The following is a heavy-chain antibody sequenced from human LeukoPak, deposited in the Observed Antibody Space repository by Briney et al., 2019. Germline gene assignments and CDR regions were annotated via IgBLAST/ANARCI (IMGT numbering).Heavy chain of an antibody. V-gene: IGHV4-39*01. Sequence: SETLSLTCTVSGGSISSSYYYWGWIRQPPGKGLEWIGSISYSGSTYYNPSLKSRVTISVDTSKNQFSLKLTSVTAADTAVYFCARQRPWGLSRYFDYWGQGTLVTVSS. CDR2: ISYSGST. D-gene: IGHD7-27*01. CDR3: ARQRPWGLSRYFDY. J-gene: IGHJ4*02. CDR1: GGSISSSYYY.